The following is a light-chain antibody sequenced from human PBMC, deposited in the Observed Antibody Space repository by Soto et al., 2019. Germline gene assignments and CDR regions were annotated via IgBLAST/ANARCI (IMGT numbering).Light chain of an antibody. CDR3: QQRSNWPPKIT. J-gene: IGKJ5*01. CDR1: QSVSIY. V-gene: IGKV3-11*01. Sequence: EIVLAQSPATLSLSPGERATLXXRASQSVSIYLAWYQQKPGQAPRLLXXDASNRATGIPARFSGSGSGTDFTLTISSLEPEDFAVYYCQQRSNWPPKITFGQGTRLEIK. CDR2: DAS.